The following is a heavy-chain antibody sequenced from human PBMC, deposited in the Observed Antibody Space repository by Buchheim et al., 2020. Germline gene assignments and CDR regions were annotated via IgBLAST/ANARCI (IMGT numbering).Heavy chain of an antibody. CDR3: ASLWFGELHPIGGMDV. CDR1: GFTFSDYY. D-gene: IGHD3-10*01. J-gene: IGHJ6*02. CDR2: LSSSSSYP. Sequence: QVQLVESGGGLVKPGGSLRLSCAASGFTFSDYYMSWIRQAPGKGLEWVSYLSSSSSYPNYADSVKGRFTISRANAKNSLYLQMNSLRAEDTAVYYCASLWFGELHPIGGMDVWGQGTT. V-gene: IGHV3-11*06.